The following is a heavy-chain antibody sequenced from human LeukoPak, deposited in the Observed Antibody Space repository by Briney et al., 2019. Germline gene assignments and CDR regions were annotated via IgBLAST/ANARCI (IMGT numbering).Heavy chain of an antibody. V-gene: IGHV4-34*01. J-gene: IGHJ4*02. CDR2: INHSGST. CDR1: GGYFSGYY. CDR3: ARVTRGYFDY. Sequence: SETLSLTCAVYGGYFSGYYWSWIRQPPGKGLEWIGEINHSGSTNYNPSLKSRVTISVDTSKNQFSLKLSSVTAADTAVYYCARVTRGYFDYWGQGTLVTVSS. D-gene: IGHD3-10*01.